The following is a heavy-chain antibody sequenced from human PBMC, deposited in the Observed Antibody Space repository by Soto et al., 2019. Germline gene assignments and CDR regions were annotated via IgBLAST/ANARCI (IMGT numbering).Heavy chain of an antibody. CDR1: GGTFTGHA. J-gene: IGHJ4*02. Sequence: QVQLVQSGAEVKKPGSSVKVSCEASGGTFTGHAISWVRQAPGQGPEWMGGLIPLFGTSQHAQNFQGRLTSTADKSTSTAYMELTSLRFEDTAIYSCARGPNWGYRFDSWGQGTLVTVSS. CDR2: LIPLFGTS. V-gene: IGHV1-69*06. CDR3: ARGPNWGYRFDS. D-gene: IGHD7-27*01.